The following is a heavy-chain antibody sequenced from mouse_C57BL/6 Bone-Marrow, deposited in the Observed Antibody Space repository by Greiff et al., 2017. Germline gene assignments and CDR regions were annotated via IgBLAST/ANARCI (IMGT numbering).Heavy chain of an antibody. V-gene: IGHV5-4*01. CDR3: ARDPGAMDY. CDR1: GFTFSDYG. J-gene: IGHJ4*01. CDR2: ISDGGSYT. Sequence: EVQLKESGGGLVKPGGSLKLSCAASGFTFSDYGMHWVRQAPEKGLEWVATISDGGSYTYYPDNVKGRFTISRDNAKNNLYLQMSHLKSEDTAMYYCARDPGAMDYWGQGTSVTVSS.